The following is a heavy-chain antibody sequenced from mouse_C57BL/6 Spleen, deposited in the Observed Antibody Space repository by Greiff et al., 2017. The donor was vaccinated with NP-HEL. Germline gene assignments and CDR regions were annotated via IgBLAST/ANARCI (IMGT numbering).Heavy chain of an antibody. Sequence: EVKLMGSGGGLVKPGGSLKLSCAASGFTFSDYGMHWVRQAPEKGLEWVAYISSGSSTIYYADTVKGRFTISRDNAKNTLFLQMTSLRSEDTAMYYCARRDYYGSSGYFDVWGTGTTVTVSS. CDR2: ISSGSSTI. D-gene: IGHD1-1*01. V-gene: IGHV5-17*01. J-gene: IGHJ1*03. CDR1: GFTFSDYG. CDR3: ARRDYYGSSGYFDV.